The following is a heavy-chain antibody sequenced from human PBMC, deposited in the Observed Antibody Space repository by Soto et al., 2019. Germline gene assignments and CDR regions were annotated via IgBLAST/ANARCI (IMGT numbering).Heavy chain of an antibody. V-gene: IGHV3-48*02. CDR2: ISNSGSSK. CDR1: GFTFTGYS. J-gene: IGHJ4*02. D-gene: IGHD6-19*01. Sequence: EVQLVESGGGLVQPGGSLRLSCAASGFTFTGYSMNWVRQTPGKGLEWISDISNSGSSKYYADSVKGRFTISRDNTKNSRYLQMISLRDDDTAVYYCAKSGLGGWYYFDSWGQGTLVTVSS. CDR3: AKSGLGGWYYFDS.